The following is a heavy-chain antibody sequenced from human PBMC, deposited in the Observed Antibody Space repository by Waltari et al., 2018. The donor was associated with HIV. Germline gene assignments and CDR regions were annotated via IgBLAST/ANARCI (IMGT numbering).Heavy chain of an antibody. CDR2: ISSSSSYI. D-gene: IGHD3-3*01. Sequence: EVQLVESGGGLVKPGGSLRLSCAASGFTFSSYSMNWVRQAPGEGLEWVSSISSSSSYIYYADSVKGRFTISRDNAKNSLYLQMNSLRAEDTAVYYCARDTSFWSSPDLDAFDIWGQGTMVTVSS. V-gene: IGHV3-21*01. CDR3: ARDTSFWSSPDLDAFDI. J-gene: IGHJ3*02. CDR1: GFTFSSYS.